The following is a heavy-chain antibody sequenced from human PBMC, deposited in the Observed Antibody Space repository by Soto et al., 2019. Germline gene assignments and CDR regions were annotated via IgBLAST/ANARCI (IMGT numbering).Heavy chain of an antibody. CDR3: AQGHYGSGRNWFDP. CDR2: IYWDDDK. D-gene: IGHD3-10*01. CDR1: GFSLSTSGVG. Sequence: QITLKESGPTLVKPTQTLTLTCTFSGFSLSTSGVGVGWIRQPPGKALEWLALIYWDDDKRYSPSLKSRLTITKEPSQNQVVLTMTNMDPVDTATYYCAQGHYGSGRNWFDPWGQGTLVTVSS. J-gene: IGHJ5*02. V-gene: IGHV2-5*02.